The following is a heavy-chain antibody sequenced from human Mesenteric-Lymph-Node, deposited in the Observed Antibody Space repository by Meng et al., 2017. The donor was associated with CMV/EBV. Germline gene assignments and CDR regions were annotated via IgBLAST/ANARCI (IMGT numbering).Heavy chain of an antibody. CDR2: IYPGDSDT. CDR1: GYSFTSYW. D-gene: IGHD1-26*01. CDR3: ARRGIVGATPPDY. J-gene: IGHJ4*02. Sequence: KVSCKGSGYSFTSYWIGWVRQMPGKGLEWMGIIYPGDSDTRYSPSFQGQVTISADKSISTAYLQWSSLKASDTAMYYCARRGIVGATPPDYWGQGTLVTVSX. V-gene: IGHV5-51*01.